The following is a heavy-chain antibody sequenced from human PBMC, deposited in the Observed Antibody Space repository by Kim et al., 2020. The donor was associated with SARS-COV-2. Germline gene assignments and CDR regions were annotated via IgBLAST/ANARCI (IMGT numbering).Heavy chain of an antibody. J-gene: IGHJ6*02. V-gene: IGHV3-33*08. D-gene: IGHD2-15*01. CDR1: GFTFSSYG. CDR3: AREIWSPGFRYCSGGSCYGMYV. Sequence: GGSLRLSCAAAGFTFSSYGMHWVRQAPGKGLEWVAVIWYDGSNKYYADSVKGRFTISRDNSKNTLYLQMNSLRAEDTAVYYCAREIWSPGFRYCSGGSCYGMYVWGQGTTVTVSS. CDR2: IWYDGSNK.